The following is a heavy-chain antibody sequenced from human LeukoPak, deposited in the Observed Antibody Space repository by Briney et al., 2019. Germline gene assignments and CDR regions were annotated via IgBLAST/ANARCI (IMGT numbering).Heavy chain of an antibody. CDR1: GFTFGDYY. V-gene: IGHV3-11*01. J-gene: IGHJ4*02. CDR2: ISSSGSTI. Sequence: GGSLRLSCAASGFTFGDYYMSWIRQAPGKGLEWVSYISSSGSTIYYADSVKGRFTISRDNAKNSLYLQMNSLRAEDTAVYYCARVSYYDSSGYWRIGVYFDYWGQGTLVTVSS. D-gene: IGHD3-22*01. CDR3: ARVSYYDSSGYWRIGVYFDY.